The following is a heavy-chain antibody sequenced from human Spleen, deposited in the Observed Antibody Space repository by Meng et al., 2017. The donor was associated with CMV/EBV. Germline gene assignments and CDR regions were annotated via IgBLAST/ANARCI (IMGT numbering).Heavy chain of an antibody. V-gene: IGHV3-21*01. CDR1: GFTFSAYS. Sequence: LRLSCAASGFTFSAYSMNWVRQAPGKGLESVSFISADSSHIYYADSLKGRFTISRDNAKKSLYLQIDSLRAEDTAVYYCARVMSGSDYWGQGTLVTVSS. CDR2: ISADSSHI. D-gene: IGHD5-12*01. CDR3: ARVMSGSDY. J-gene: IGHJ4*02.